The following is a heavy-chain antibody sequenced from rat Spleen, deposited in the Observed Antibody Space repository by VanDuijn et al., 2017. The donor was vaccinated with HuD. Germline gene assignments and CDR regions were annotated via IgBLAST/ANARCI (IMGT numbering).Heavy chain of an antibody. J-gene: IGHJ2*01. CDR2: ISYSGST. CDR1: DYSITSNY. V-gene: IGHV3-1*01. Sequence: EVQLQESGPGLVKPSPSLSLTCSVTDYSITSNYWDWIRKFPGNKMEWIGHISYSGSTNYNPSLKSRISITRDTSKNQFFLQLNSVTTEDTATYYCARRRGQVYNNYFDYWGQGVMVTVSS. D-gene: IGHD1-10*01. CDR3: ARRRGQVYNNYFDY.